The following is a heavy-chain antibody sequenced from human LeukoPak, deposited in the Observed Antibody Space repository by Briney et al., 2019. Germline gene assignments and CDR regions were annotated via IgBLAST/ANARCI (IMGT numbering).Heavy chain of an antibody. CDR3: ASGIGWFDP. V-gene: IGHV4-4*09. J-gene: IGHJ5*02. Sequence: PSETLSLTCTVSGGSISSYFWSWIRQPPGKGLEWIGYIYTSGSTNYNPSLKSRVTISVDTSKNQCSLKLSSVTAADTAVYYCASGIGWFDPWGQGTLVTVSS. D-gene: IGHD1-1*01. CDR2: IYTSGST. CDR1: GGSISSYF.